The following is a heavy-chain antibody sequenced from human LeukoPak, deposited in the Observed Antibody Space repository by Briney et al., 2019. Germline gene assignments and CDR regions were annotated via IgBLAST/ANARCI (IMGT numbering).Heavy chain of an antibody. CDR2: ICYYGSNK. J-gene: IGHJ4*02. CDR3: ARAETPPLELPDY. V-gene: IGHV3-33*01. CDR1: GFTFSSYC. D-gene: IGHD1-7*01. Sequence: PGGSLRLSCGASGFTFSSYCMHGVRQAPGKGLEGVEGICYYGSNKHYVVSVKARFTISRDNSKNPLYLQMNSLRAEDTAVYYCARAETPPLELPDYWGQGTLVTVSS.